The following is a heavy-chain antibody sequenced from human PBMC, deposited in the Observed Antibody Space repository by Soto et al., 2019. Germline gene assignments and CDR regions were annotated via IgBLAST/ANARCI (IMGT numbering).Heavy chain of an antibody. CDR2: ISSSSSYI. CDR3: ARDPDDMGWLDY. CDR1: GFTFSSYS. J-gene: IGHJ4*02. V-gene: IGHV3-21*01. D-gene: IGHD5-18*01. Sequence: EVQLVESGGGLVKPGGSLRLSCAASGFTFSSYSMNWVRQAPGKGLEWVSSISSSSSYIYYADSVKGRFTISRDNAKNSLYLQMNSLRAEDTAVYYCARDPDDMGWLDYWGQGTLVTVSS.